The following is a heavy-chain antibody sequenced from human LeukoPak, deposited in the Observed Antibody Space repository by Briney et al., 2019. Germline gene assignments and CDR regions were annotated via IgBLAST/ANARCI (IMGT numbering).Heavy chain of an antibody. CDR2: IIEKGNA. J-gene: IGHJ2*01. CDR1: GGSFSSYS. CDR3: ARGYYPPRWYFDL. V-gene: IGHV4-34*01. D-gene: IGHD3-10*01. Sequence: SETPSLTCALYGGSFSSYSWSWTWIRQTPEKGLEWIGEIIEKGNANYNPSLKSRVTIDLDTSKNQFSLKLTSMTAADTAMYYCARGYYPPRWYFDLWGRGTLVTVSS.